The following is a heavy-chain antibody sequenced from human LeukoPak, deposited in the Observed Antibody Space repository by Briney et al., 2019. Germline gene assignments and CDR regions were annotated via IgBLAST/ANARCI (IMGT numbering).Heavy chain of an antibody. D-gene: IGHD2-2*01. Sequence: ASVKVSCKASGYTFTGYYMHWVRQAPGQGLEWMGWINPNSGGTNYAQKFQGRVTMTRDTSISTAYMELSRLRSDDTAVYYRARSPYCSSTSCRRNYYGMDVWGQGTTVTVSS. CDR1: GYTFTGYY. V-gene: IGHV1-2*02. CDR3: ARSPYCSSTSCRRNYYGMDV. J-gene: IGHJ6*02. CDR2: INPNSGGT.